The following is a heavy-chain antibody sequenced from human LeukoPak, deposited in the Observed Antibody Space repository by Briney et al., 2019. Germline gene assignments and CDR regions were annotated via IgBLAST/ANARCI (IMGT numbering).Heavy chain of an antibody. CDR2: IYYSGDT. D-gene: IGHD5-18*01. V-gene: IGHV4-59*01. CDR1: GDSISPYY. CDR3: ARDKQPGDY. Sequence: SETLSLTCTVSGDSISPYYWGWIRQAPGKGLEWIGYIYYSGDTTYNPSLKSRVTISVGTSKNQFSLKLSSVTAADTAVYYCARDKQPGDYWGQGALVTVSS. J-gene: IGHJ4*02.